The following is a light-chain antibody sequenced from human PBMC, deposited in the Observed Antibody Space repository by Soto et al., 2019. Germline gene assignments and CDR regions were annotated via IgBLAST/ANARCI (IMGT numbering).Light chain of an antibody. V-gene: IGKV3-11*01. CDR1: QSVSSY. J-gene: IGKJ2*01. CDR2: DAS. CDR3: KQRSNWPYT. Sequence: EIVLTQSPATLSLSPGERATLSCRASQSVSSYLAWYQQKPGQAPRLLIYDASNRTTGIPARFSGSVSGTDFTLTISSLEPEDLAVYYYKQRSNWPYTIGQGTKLEIK.